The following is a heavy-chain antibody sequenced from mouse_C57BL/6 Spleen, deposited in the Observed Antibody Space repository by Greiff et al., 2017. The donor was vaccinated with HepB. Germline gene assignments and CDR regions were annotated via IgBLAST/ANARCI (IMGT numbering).Heavy chain of an antibody. J-gene: IGHJ4*01. CDR3: VSSYAMDY. CDR2: INPNNGGT. V-gene: IGHV1-26*01. CDR1: GYTFTDYY. Sequence: VQLQQSGPELVKPGASVKISCKASGYTFTDYYMNWVKQSHGKSLEWIGDINPNNGGTSYNQKFKGKATLTVDKSSSTAYMELRSLTSEDSAVYYCVSSYAMDYWGQGTSVTVSS.